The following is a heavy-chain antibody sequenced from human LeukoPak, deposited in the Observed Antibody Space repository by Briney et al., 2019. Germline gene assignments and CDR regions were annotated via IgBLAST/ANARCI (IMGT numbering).Heavy chain of an antibody. V-gene: IGHV3-23*01. CDR2: IRGGGRGT. Sequence: GGSLRLSCAASGFTFSDYYLSWIRQAPGKRLEWISSIRGGGRGTNYADSVQGRFTISRDNSKNTVYLQMNNLRADDTALYYCAKDPNGDYFGAFDAWGQGTMVTVSS. CDR1: GFTFSDYY. CDR3: AKDPNGDYFGAFDA. J-gene: IGHJ3*01. D-gene: IGHD4-17*01.